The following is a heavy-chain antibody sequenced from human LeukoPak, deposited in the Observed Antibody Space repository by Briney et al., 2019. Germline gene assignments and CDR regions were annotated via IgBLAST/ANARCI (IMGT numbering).Heavy chain of an antibody. CDR1: GYTFTGYY. V-gene: IGHV1-2*06. D-gene: IGHD4/OR15-4a*01. CDR3: ARGGPTYGSKYNWFDP. J-gene: IGHJ5*02. Sequence: ASVKVSCKASGYTFTGYYMHWVRQAPGQGLEWMGRINPNSGGTNYAQKFQGRVTMTRDTSISTAYMELSRLRSEDTAVYYCARGGPTYGSKYNWFDPWGQGTLVTVSS. CDR2: INPNSGGT.